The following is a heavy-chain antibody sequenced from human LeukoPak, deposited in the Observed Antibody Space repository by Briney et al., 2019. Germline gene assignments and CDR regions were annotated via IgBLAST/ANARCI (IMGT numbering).Heavy chain of an antibody. D-gene: IGHD3-22*01. J-gene: IGHJ4*02. Sequence: SETLSLTCTVSGGSISGYYWSWIRQPPGKGLEWIGYIFSSGGTNYNPSLKSRVTISEDTSVNQFSLKLSFVTAADTAVYYCARHYYDRSDSYSFDYWGQGTLVTVSS. V-gene: IGHV4-59*08. CDR3: ARHYYDRSDSYSFDY. CDR2: IFSSGGT. CDR1: GGSISGYY.